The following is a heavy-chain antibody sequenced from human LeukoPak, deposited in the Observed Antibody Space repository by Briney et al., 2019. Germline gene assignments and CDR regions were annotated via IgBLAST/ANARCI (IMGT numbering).Heavy chain of an antibody. D-gene: IGHD6-19*01. CDR3: AKRRDSSGCLDY. J-gene: IGHJ4*02. Sequence: GGSLRLSCAASGFTFSSYGMSWVRQAPGKGLEWVSAISGSGGSTYYADSVKGRFTISRDNSKNTLYLQMNSLRVEDTAVYYCAKRRDSSGCLDYWGQGTLVTVSS. CDR2: ISGSGGST. CDR1: GFTFSSYG. V-gene: IGHV3-23*01.